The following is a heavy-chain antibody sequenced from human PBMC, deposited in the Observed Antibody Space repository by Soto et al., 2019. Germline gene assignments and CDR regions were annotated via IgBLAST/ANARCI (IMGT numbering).Heavy chain of an antibody. CDR3: ARDSGYRSSWVWYYYGMDV. V-gene: IGHV3-7*01. D-gene: IGHD6-13*01. CDR2: IKQDGSEK. Sequence: EVQLVESGGGLVQPGGSLRLSCAASGFTFSSYWMSWVRQAPGKGLEWVANIKQDGSEKYYVDSVNGRFTISRDNAKNSGYLQMNSLRAEDTAVYYCARDSGYRSSWVWYYYGMDVWCQGTTVTVSS. CDR1: GFTFSSYW. J-gene: IGHJ6*02.